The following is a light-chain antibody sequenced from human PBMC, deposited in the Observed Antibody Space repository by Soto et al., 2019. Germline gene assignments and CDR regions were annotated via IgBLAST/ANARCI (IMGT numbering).Light chain of an antibody. J-gene: IGLJ1*01. CDR1: RSDIGDSNF. CDR2: EVN. Sequence: QSALTHPASVSGSPGHSVTISCTGPRSDIGDSNFISWYQHSPGKAPRLLIYEVNNRPSGVSKRFSGSKAGNTASLTISGLLDDEEADYFCASFRSGNILVFGSGTKVTVL. CDR3: ASFRSGNILV. V-gene: IGLV2-14*01.